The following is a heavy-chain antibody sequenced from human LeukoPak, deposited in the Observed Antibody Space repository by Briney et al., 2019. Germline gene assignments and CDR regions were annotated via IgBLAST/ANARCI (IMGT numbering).Heavy chain of an antibody. D-gene: IGHD1-14*01. CDR3: ARGRIGEPPTP. CDR1: GYTSTSYG. J-gene: IGHJ5*02. V-gene: IGHV1-18*01. CDR2: ISAYNGNT. Sequence: ASVKVSCKASGYTSTSYGISWVRQAPGQGLEWMGWISAYNGNTNYAQKLQGRVTMTTDTSTSTAYMELSSLRSEDTAVYYCARGRIGEPPTPWGQGTLVTVSS.